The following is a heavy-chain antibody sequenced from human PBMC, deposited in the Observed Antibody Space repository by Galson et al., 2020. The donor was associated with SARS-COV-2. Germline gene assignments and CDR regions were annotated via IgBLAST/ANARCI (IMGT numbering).Heavy chain of an antibody. Sequence: GSLRLSCAASGFTFSSYAMSWVRQAPGKGLEWVSAISGSGDSTYYADSVQGRFTIARDNSKNTLYLQMNSLRAEDTAIYYCAKPGITMIIVVTSPIFEYWGQGTLVTVSS. D-gene: IGHD3-22*01. CDR3: AKPGITMIIVVTSPIFEY. CDR2: ISGSGDST. V-gene: IGHV3-23*01. J-gene: IGHJ4*02. CDR1: GFTFSSYA.